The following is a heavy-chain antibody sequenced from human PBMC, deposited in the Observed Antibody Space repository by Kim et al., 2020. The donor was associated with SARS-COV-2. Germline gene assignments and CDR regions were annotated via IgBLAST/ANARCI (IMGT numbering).Heavy chain of an antibody. D-gene: IGHD1-26*01. V-gene: IGHV3-48*04. CDR3: ARDQRELRSMGSKDY. J-gene: IGHJ4*02. CDR1: GFTFSSYS. CDR2: ISSSSSTI. Sequence: GGSLRLSCAASGFTFSSYSMNWVRQAPGKGLEWVSYISSSSSTIYYADSVKGRFTISRDNAKNSLYLQMNSLRAEDTAVYYCARDQRELRSMGSKDYWGQGTLVTVSS.